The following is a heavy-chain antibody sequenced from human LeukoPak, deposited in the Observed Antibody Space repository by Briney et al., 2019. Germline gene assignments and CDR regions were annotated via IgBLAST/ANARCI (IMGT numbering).Heavy chain of an antibody. CDR3: AKTGRLLWFGESLFDY. V-gene: IGHV3-23*01. CDR2: ISGSGGST. D-gene: IGHD3-10*01. Sequence: PGGSLRLSCAASGFTFSSYAMSWVRQAPGKGLEWVSAISGSGGSTYYADSVKGRFTISRDNSKNTLYLQMNSLRAEDTAVYYCAKTGRLLWFGESLFDYWGQGTLVTVSS. J-gene: IGHJ4*02. CDR1: GFTFSSYA.